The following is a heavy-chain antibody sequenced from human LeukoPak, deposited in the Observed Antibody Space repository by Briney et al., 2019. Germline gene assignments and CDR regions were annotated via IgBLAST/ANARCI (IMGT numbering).Heavy chain of an antibody. CDR3: ASTYYDFWSGPLNAFDI. V-gene: IGHV4-39*07. D-gene: IGHD3-3*01. CDR2: MYYSGST. J-gene: IGHJ3*02. Sequence: SETLSLTCTVSGDSISSSSYYWGWIRQPPGKGLEWIGSMYYSGSTYYKPSLKSRVTISVDTSKNQFSLKLSSVTAADTAVYYCASTYYDFWSGPLNAFDIWGQGTMVTVSS. CDR1: GDSISSSSYY.